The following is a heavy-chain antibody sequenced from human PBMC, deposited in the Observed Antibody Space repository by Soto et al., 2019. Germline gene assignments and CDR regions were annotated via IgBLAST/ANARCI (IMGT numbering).Heavy chain of an antibody. D-gene: IGHD5-18*01. CDR1: GGSFSGYY. J-gene: IGHJ4*02. CDR3: ARGRDTTGGVDY. V-gene: IGHV4-34*01. Sequence: QVQLQQWGAGLLKPSETLSLTCAVYGGSFSGYYWSWIRQPPGKGLEWIGEINHSGSTNYNPSLRGRVTNPVDTSKTQFPLRLSSGTAADTAVYYWARGRDTTGGVDYWGQGTLVTVSS. CDR2: INHSGST.